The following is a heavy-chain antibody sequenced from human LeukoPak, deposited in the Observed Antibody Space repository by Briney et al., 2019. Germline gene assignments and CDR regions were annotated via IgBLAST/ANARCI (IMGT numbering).Heavy chain of an antibody. Sequence: RGSLRLSCAASGFTFSSYAMSWVRQAPGKGLEWVSAISGSGGSTYYADSVKGRFTISRDNSKNTLYLQMNSLRAEDTAVYYCAKDSGNYYDSSGTFDYWGQGTLVTVSS. CDR3: AKDSGNYYDSSGTFDY. D-gene: IGHD3-22*01. CDR2: ISGSGGST. J-gene: IGHJ4*02. CDR1: GFTFSSYA. V-gene: IGHV3-23*01.